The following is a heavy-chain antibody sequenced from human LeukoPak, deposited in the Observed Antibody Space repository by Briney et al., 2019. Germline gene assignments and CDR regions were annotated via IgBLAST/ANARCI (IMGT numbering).Heavy chain of an antibody. CDR3: ARVYRPYGFSDY. D-gene: IGHD3-3*01. Sequence: ASVKVSCKASGYTFTSYYMHWVRQAPGQGLEWMGIINPSGGSTSYAQKFRGRVTMTRDTSTSTVYMELSSLRPEDTAVYYCARVYRPYGFSDYWGQGTLVTVSS. J-gene: IGHJ4*02. CDR1: GYTFTSYY. CDR2: INPSGGST. V-gene: IGHV1-46*01.